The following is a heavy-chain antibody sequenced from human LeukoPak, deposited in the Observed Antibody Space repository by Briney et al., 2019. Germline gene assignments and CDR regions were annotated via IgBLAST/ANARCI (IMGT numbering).Heavy chain of an antibody. CDR2: INAGNGNT. V-gene: IGHV1-3*01. CDR1: GYTFTSYA. J-gene: IGHJ6*04. D-gene: IGHD3-10*01. Sequence: ASVKVSCKASGYTFTSYAMHWVRQAPGQRLEWMGWINAGNGNTKYSQKFQGRVTIIRDTSASTAYMELSSLRSEDTAVYYCARSHVLLWFGPRSGDYYYYYGMDVWGKGTTVTVSS. CDR3: ARSHVLLWFGPRSGDYYYYYGMDV.